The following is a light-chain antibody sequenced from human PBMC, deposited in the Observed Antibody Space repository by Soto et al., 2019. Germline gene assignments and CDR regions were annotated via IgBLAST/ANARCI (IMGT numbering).Light chain of an antibody. V-gene: IGKV1-39*01. Sequence: DIQMTQSPSSLSASVGDRVTITCRASQSITNYLNWYQQKPGRAPKLLIYSASTLQSGVPSGFSGSGSGTDFTLTISSLQPEDSATYYCQQSSSTPFTFGPGTKVHVK. CDR2: SAS. CDR3: QQSSSTPFT. CDR1: QSITNY. J-gene: IGKJ3*01.